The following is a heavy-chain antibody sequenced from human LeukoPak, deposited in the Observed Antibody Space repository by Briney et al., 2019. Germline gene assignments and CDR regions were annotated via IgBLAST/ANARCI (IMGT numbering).Heavy chain of an antibody. CDR2: ISSSGDIT. D-gene: IGHD3-22*01. CDR3: AKDRPNYYESNGHYYRLNGDY. J-gene: IGHJ4*02. CDR1: GFTFNKYA. Sequence: GSLRLSCAASGFTFNKYAMSLVRQAPGKGLEWVSAISSSGDITFYADSVKGRFTISRDNSRYTLYLQMNSLRAEDAAVYYCAKDRPNYYESNGHYYRLNGDYWGQGTLVTVSS. V-gene: IGHV3-23*01.